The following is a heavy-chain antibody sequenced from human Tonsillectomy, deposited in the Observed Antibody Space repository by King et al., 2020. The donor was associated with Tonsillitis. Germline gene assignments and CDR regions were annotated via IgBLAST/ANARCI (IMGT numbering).Heavy chain of an antibody. CDR1: GGSISSYY. D-gene: IGHD6-19*01. J-gene: IGHJ4*02. Sequence: QLQESGPGLVKPSENLSLTCTVSGGSISSYYWSWLRQPPGKGLEWIGYIYYSGSTNYNPSLKSRVTISVDTSKKQFSLDLSSVTAADTAVYYCARTTIAVAGNFDYWGQGTLVTVSS. V-gene: IGHV4-59*01. CDR2: IYYSGST. CDR3: ARTTIAVAGNFDY.